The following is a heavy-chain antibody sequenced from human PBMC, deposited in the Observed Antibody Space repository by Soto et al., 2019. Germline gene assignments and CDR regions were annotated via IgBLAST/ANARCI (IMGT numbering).Heavy chain of an antibody. CDR1: GGSISSSSYY. J-gene: IGHJ4*02. V-gene: IGHV4-39*01. Sequence: SETLSLTCTVSGGSISSSSYYWGWIRQPPGKGLEWIGSIYYSGSTYYNPSLKSRVTISVDTSKNQFSLKLSSVTAADTAVYYCARVTGSKSSGWSDYWGQGTLVTVSS. CDR2: IYYSGST. CDR3: ARVTGSKSSGWSDY. D-gene: IGHD6-19*01.